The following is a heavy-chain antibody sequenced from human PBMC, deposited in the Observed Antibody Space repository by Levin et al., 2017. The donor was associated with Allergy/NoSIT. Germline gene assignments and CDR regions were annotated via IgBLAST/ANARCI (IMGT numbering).Heavy chain of an antibody. J-gene: IGHJ3*02. CDR2: INHSGST. CDR1: GGSFSGYY. V-gene: IGHV4-34*01. D-gene: IGHD3-10*01. Sequence: SETLSLTCAVYGGSFSGYYWSWIRQPPGKGLEWIGEINHSGSTNYNPSLKSRVTISEDTSKNQFSLKLSSVTAADTAVYYCARDPVTFYYGSGSYTKRNAIDSWGLGTMVTVSS. CDR3: ARDPVTFYYGSGSYTKRNAIDS.